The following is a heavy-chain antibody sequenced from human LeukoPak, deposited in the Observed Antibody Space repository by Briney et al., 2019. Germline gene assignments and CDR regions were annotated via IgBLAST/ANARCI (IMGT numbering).Heavy chain of an antibody. D-gene: IGHD3-3*01. CDR1: GFTFSSYS. V-gene: IGHV3-7*01. Sequence: GGSLRLSCAASGFTFSSYSMNWVRQAPGKGLEWVANIKQDGIEKYYVDSVKGRFTISRDNAKNSLYLQMNSLRAEDTAVYYCTRAPREWLLGYYFDYWGQGTLVTVSS. CDR2: IKQDGIEK. CDR3: TRAPREWLLGYYFDY. J-gene: IGHJ4*02.